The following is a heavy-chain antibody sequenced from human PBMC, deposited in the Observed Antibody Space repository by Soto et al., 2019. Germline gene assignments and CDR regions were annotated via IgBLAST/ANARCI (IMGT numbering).Heavy chain of an antibody. CDR1: GYTFTNYA. Sequence: GASVKVSCKASGYTFTNYAMHWVRQAPGQRLEWMGWINADDGNTKYSQKFQGRVTITRDTSASTAYMELRSLRSEDTAVYYCARDRSRIIVVRGVIYFNWFDPWGQGTPVTVSS. CDR3: ARDRSRIIVVRGVIYFNWFDP. CDR2: INADDGNT. J-gene: IGHJ5*02. D-gene: IGHD3-10*01. V-gene: IGHV1-3*01.